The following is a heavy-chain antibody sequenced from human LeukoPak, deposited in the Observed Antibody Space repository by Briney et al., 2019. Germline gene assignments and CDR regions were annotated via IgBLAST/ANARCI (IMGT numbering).Heavy chain of an antibody. Sequence: QPGGSLRLSCAASGFTFSSYAMSWVRQAPGKGLEWVSAISGSGGSTYYADSVKGRFTISRDNSKNTLYLQMNSLRADDAAVYYCAKALRAAHRPVYTYYYMDVWGKGTTVTVSS. D-gene: IGHD5/OR15-5a*01. CDR1: GFTFSSYA. V-gene: IGHV3-23*01. CDR3: AKALRAAHRPVYTYYYMDV. CDR2: ISGSGGST. J-gene: IGHJ6*03.